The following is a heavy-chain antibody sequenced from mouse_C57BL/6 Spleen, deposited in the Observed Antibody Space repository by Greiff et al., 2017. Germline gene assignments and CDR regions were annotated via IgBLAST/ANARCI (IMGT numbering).Heavy chain of an antibody. D-gene: IGHD3-1*01. CDR2: IYPGDGDT. Sequence: QVQLKQSGAELVKPGASVKISCKASGYAFSSYWMNWVKQRPGKGLEWIGQIYPGDGDTNYNGKFKGKATLTADKSSSTAYMQLSSLTSEDAAVYFCARGDSEAMDYWGQGTSVTGSS. V-gene: IGHV1-80*01. J-gene: IGHJ4*01. CDR1: GYAFSSYW. CDR3: ARGDSEAMDY.